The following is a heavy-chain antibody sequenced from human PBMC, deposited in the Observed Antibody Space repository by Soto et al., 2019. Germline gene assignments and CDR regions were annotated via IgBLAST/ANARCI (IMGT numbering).Heavy chain of an antibody. D-gene: IGHD6-19*01. CDR2: MNPNSGNT. J-gene: IGHJ6*02. Sequence: ASVKVSCKASGYAFTSYYIHWVLQATGQGLEWMGWMNPNSGNTGYAQKFQGRVTMTRNTSISTAYMELSSLRSEDTAVYYCARGDPAGYSSGWDKDGMDVWGQGTTVTVSS. CDR3: ARGDPAGYSSGWDKDGMDV. CDR1: GYAFTSYY. V-gene: IGHV1-8*01.